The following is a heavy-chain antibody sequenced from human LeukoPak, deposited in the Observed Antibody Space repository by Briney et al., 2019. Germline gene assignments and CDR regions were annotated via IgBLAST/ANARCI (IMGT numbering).Heavy chain of an antibody. J-gene: IGHJ4*02. CDR3: ARNLGYYASGSSFN. CDR1: GFTFSSHW. CDR2: ISTDGRTA. V-gene: IGHV3-74*01. D-gene: IGHD3-10*01. Sequence: GGSLRLSCAASGFTFSSHWMHWVRQAPGKGLVWVSRISTDGRTATYADSVKGRFTISRDNSKNTVYLQMNSLRAEDTAVYYCARNLGYYASGSSFNWGQGTLVTVSS.